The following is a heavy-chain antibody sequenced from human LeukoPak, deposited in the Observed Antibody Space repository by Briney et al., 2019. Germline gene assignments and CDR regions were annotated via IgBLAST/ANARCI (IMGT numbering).Heavy chain of an antibody. J-gene: IGHJ5*02. Sequence: SETLSLTCTVSGGSISSYYWSWIRHPPGKGLEWIGYIYYSGSTNYNPSLKSRVTISVDTSKNQFSLKLSSVAAADTAVYYCARGIAARPGYYWFDPWGQGTLVTVSS. D-gene: IGHD6-6*01. V-gene: IGHV4-59*01. CDR1: GGSISSYY. CDR2: IYYSGST. CDR3: ARGIAARPGYYWFDP.